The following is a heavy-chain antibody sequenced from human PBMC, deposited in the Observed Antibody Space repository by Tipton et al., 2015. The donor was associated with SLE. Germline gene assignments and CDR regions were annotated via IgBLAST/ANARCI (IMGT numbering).Heavy chain of an antibody. Sequence: LRLSCAVYGGSFSGYYWSWIRQPPGKGLEWIGEINPSGSANYNPSLKSRVTISVDTSKKQFSLKLSSVAAADTAVFYCARAIGRVLPMDVWGKGTTVTVSS. D-gene: IGHD1-26*01. CDR2: INPSGSA. CDR3: ARAIGRVLPMDV. V-gene: IGHV4-34*01. CDR1: GGSFSGYY. J-gene: IGHJ6*03.